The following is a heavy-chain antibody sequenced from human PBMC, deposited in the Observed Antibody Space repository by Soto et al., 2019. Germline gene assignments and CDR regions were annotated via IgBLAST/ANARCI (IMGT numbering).Heavy chain of an antibody. D-gene: IGHD3-22*01. Sequence: QVQLQESGPGLVKPSQTLSLTCTVSGGSISSGGYYWSWLRQHPGKGLEWIGYIYYSGSTYYNPSLKSRVTIPVYTSKKPFALKLSSVTASDTAVYYCARESEILSSGYPSKPFDYWGQGTLVTVSS. CDR3: ARESEILSSGYPSKPFDY. J-gene: IGHJ4*02. CDR2: IYYSGST. CDR1: GGSISSGGYY. V-gene: IGHV4-31*03.